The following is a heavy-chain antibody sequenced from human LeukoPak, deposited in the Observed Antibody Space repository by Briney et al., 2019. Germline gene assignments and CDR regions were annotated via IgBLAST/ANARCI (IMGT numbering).Heavy chain of an antibody. D-gene: IGHD1-7*01. CDR1: GGSISTNY. Sequence: SETLSLTCTVSGGSISTNYWTWIRQPAGRGLEWIGRVSASGNTRYNPSLESRVTMSVDTSKNQFSLSLTSVTAADTGVYFCATGPAGNYDFNCFDLWGQGTLVTVSS. V-gene: IGHV4-4*07. J-gene: IGHJ5*02. CDR3: ATGPAGNYDFNCFDL. CDR2: VSASGNT.